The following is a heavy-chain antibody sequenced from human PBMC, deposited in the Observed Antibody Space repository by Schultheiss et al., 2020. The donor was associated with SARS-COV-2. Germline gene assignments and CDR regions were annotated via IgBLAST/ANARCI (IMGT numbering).Heavy chain of an antibody. J-gene: IGHJ6*02. Sequence: GGSLRLSCAASGFTFSSYWMHWVHQAPGKGLEWVSRINSDGSSTSYADSVKGRFTISRDNAKNTLYLQMNSLRAEDTAVYYCARGERYYYGSGSYPTMDVWGQGTTVTVSS. D-gene: IGHD3-10*01. V-gene: IGHV3-74*01. CDR1: GFTFSSYW. CDR2: INSDGSST. CDR3: ARGERYYYGSGSYPTMDV.